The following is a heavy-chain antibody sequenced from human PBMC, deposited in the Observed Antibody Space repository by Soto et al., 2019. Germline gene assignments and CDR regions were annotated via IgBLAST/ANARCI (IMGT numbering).Heavy chain of an antibody. V-gene: IGHV1-69*08. CDR3: TRRRYCGYDCYHKHYNGMDV. CDR1: GDTFSSYA. CDR2: IVTVLGTT. D-gene: IGHD2-21*01. J-gene: IGHJ6*02. Sequence: QVQLVQSGAELKKTGSSVKVSCRAYGDTFSSYAVNWVRQAPGRGLEWMGRIVTVLGTTDYAQNFKGRVTITAEKSTKTVYMELSSLRSEDTAVYYCTRRRYCGYDCYHKHYNGMDVWGPGTTVTVAS.